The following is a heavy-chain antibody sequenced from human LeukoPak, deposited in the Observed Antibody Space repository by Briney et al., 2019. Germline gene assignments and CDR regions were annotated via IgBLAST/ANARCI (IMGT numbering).Heavy chain of an antibody. CDR3: ARVGGTNYYYYGMDV. CDR1: GGSISSYY. J-gene: IGHJ6*02. Sequence: SETLSLTCTVSGGSISSYYWSWIRQPPGKGLEWIGYIYDSGSTNYNPSLKSRVTISVDMSKNQFSLKLSSVTAADTAVYYCARVGGTNYYYYGMDVWGQGTTVTVSS. V-gene: IGHV4-59*01. D-gene: IGHD1-1*01. CDR2: IYDSGST.